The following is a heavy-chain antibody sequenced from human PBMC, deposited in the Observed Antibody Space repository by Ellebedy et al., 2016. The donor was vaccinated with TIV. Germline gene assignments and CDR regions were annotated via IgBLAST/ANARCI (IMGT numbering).Heavy chain of an antibody. J-gene: IGHJ4*02. CDR3: ARDWGIRIAAAGVFDY. CDR2: FIPIFGTA. CDR1: GGTFSSYA. V-gene: IGHV1-69*06. D-gene: IGHD6-13*01. Sequence: SVKVSXXASGGTFSSYAISWVRQAPGQGLEWMGGFIPIFGTANYAQKFQGRVTITADKSTSTAYMELSSLRSEDTAVYYCARDWGIRIAAAGVFDYWGQGTLVTVSS.